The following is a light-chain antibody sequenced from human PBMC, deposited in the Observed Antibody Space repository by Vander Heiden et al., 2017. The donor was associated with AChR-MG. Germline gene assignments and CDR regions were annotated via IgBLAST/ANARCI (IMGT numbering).Light chain of an antibody. V-gene: IGLV1-44*01. CDR3: ATWDDMLNGPV. Sequence: QSVLTHPPSASGPPGPRVTISCSGSSSNIGSNAVNWYQQLPGTAPKLLIFSNNQRPSGVPDRFSGSKSGTSASLAISGLQSDDEGDYYCATWDDMLNGPVFGGGSKLTVL. CDR2: SNN. CDR1: SSNIGSNA. J-gene: IGLJ2*01.